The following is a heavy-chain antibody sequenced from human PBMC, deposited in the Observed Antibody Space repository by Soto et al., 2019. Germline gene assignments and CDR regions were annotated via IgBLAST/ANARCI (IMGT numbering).Heavy chain of an antibody. CDR1: GASISNYY. D-gene: IGHD3-10*01. J-gene: IGHJ5*02. V-gene: IGHV4-59*01. CDR3: ASGGNWFDP. Sequence: SETLSLTCSVSGASISNYYWSWIRQPPGKGLEWIGYMYYNGNTNYNPSLKSRVTISVDTSKNQVSLKLNSVTAADTAVYYCASGGNWFDPWGQGTLVTVSS. CDR2: MYYNGNT.